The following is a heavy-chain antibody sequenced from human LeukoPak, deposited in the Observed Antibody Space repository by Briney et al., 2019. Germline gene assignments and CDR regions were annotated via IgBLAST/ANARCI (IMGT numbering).Heavy chain of an antibody. CDR3: PKWGAQAGIYRAVDC. Sequence: GGSLRLSCAVSGITFRTYAMSWVRQARGKGLEWVSSINGDGSSTYYADSVKGRFTISRDNSKNTLSLQMNSLRVEDTAVYYCPKWGAQAGIYRAVDCWGRGTLVTVSS. CDR2: INGDGSST. V-gene: IGHV3-23*01. CDR1: GITFRTYA. D-gene: IGHD3-10*01. J-gene: IGHJ4*02.